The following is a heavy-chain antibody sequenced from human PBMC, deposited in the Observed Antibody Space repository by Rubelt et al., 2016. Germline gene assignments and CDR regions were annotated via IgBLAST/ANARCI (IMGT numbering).Heavy chain of an antibody. CDR3: AKGSRSGYYFDY. J-gene: IGHJ4*02. CDR1: GFTFSSYA. CDR2: ITAGGYST. Sequence: VQLLESGGGLVQPGGSLRLSCAASGFTFSSYAMNWVRQAPGKGLEWVSTITAGGYSTYYADSVKGRFTFSRDNSKNTLYLQMNSLRAEDTAVYYCAKGSRSGYYFDYWGQGTLVTGSS. D-gene: IGHD6-13*01. V-gene: IGHV3-23*01.